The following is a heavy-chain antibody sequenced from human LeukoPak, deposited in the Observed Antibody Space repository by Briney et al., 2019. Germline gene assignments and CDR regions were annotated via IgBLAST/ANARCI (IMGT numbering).Heavy chain of an antibody. J-gene: IGHJ4*02. CDR2: INPNSGGT. Sequence: ASVKVSCTASGYTFTGYYMHWVRQAPGQGLEWMGWINPNSGGTNYAQKFQGRVTMTRDTSISTAYMELSRLRSDDTAVYYCARAYSSGWFPLTRYYFDYWGQGTLVTVSS. CDR3: ARAYSSGWFPLTRYYFDY. V-gene: IGHV1-2*02. D-gene: IGHD6-19*01. CDR1: GYTFTGYY.